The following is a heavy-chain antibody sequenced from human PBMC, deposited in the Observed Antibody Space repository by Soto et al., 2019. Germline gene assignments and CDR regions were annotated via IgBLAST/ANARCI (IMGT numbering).Heavy chain of an antibody. D-gene: IGHD1-20*01. CDR3: ARGNWNYYYGFDV. V-gene: IGHV3-7*01. J-gene: IGHJ6*02. CDR1: EFTFDKYY. Sequence: GGSLRLSCAASEFTFDKYYMTWVRQAPGKGPEWVANIKPDGSEQYYVDSVKGRFTISRDNANNPLYLQMNSLRAEDTAVYFCARGNWNYYYGFDVWGQGTTVTVPS. CDR2: IKPDGSEQ.